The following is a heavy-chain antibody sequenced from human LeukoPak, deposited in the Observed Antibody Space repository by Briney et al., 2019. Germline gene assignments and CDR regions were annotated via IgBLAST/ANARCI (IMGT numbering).Heavy chain of an antibody. V-gene: IGHV3-11*04. Sequence: GGSLRLSCAASGFTFNDYYMSWIRQAPGKGLEWLSYINIGGTNTHYADSVKGRFTISRDNAKKSLYLQMNSLRAEDTAVYYCATWYDFWSGYSKYYYYYMDVWGKGTTVTVSS. D-gene: IGHD3-3*01. CDR2: INIGGTNT. J-gene: IGHJ6*03. CDR3: ATWYDFWSGYSKYYYYYMDV. CDR1: GFTFNDYY.